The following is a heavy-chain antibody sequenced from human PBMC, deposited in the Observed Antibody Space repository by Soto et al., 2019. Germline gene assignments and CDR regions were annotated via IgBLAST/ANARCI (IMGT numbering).Heavy chain of an antibody. J-gene: IGHJ4*02. CDR3: ARDAYTYDLWSGLRDY. Sequence: QVQLVESGGGVVQPGRSLRLSCAASGFTFSSYAMHWVRQARGKGLEWVAGISYDGSNKYYADSVTGRFTISRNNSKNSRSLQMTSLRAEDTAVSYCARDAYTYDLWSGLRDYWGQGTLVTVAS. CDR2: ISYDGSNK. CDR1: GFTFSSYA. D-gene: IGHD3-3*01. V-gene: IGHV3-30-3*01.